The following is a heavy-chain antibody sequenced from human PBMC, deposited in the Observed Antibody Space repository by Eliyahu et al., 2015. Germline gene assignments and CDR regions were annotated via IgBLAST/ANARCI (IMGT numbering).Heavy chain of an antibody. CDR3: AKGRYFGSGSLVSEWFDP. CDR2: ISGSSDST. CDR1: GXXXHIYS. V-gene: IGHV3-23*01. Sequence: EVHLLESGGDLVQPGGSLILSCAASGXXXHIYSMHWVRQVXGKGLEXVSSISGSSDSTYHAGPVEGRFTISRDNSKNTLFLQMNSLRVEDTAIYYCAKGRYFGSGSLVSEWFDPWGQGTLVTVSS. D-gene: IGHD3-10*01. J-gene: IGHJ5*02.